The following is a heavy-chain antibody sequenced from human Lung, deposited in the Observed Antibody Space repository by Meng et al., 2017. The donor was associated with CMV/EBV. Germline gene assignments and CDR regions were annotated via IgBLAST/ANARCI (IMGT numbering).Heavy chain of an antibody. Sequence: ASVKVSCKASGYSFTIYYMHWVRQAPGQGLEWMGIINPSAGGTSYAQKFRGRLTMTRDTSTSTVYMELSSLRSEDTAVYYCARDRGYANSWYEADYWGQGTLVTVSS. CDR1: GYSFTIYY. V-gene: IGHV1-46*01. CDR2: INPSAGGT. CDR3: ARDRGYANSWYEADY. J-gene: IGHJ4*02. D-gene: IGHD6-13*01.